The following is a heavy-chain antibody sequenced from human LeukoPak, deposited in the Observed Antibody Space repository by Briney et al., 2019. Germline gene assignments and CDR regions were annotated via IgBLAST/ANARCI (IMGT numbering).Heavy chain of an antibody. Sequence: PSETLSLTCTVSGGSTSSDDYYWSWIRQPAGKGLEWIGRIYTSGSTNYNSSLKSRVTISVDTSKNQFSLKPSSVTAADTAVYYCARIFGGPVSRRFDPWGQGTLVTVSS. J-gene: IGHJ5*02. D-gene: IGHD4-23*01. CDR2: IYTSGST. CDR1: GGSTSSDDYY. V-gene: IGHV4-61*02. CDR3: ARIFGGPVSRRFDP.